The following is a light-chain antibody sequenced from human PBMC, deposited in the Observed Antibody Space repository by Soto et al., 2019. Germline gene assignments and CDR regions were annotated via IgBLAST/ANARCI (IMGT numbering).Light chain of an antibody. V-gene: IGKV1D-16*01. CDR3: QQYKSYPLT. CDR1: QGISTW. Sequence: DIQMTQSPSPLSASVGDRVTITCQASQGISTWLAWYQQKPEKAPKTLIFDASTLQSGVPSRFSGSGSGTDFTLTISSVQPEDFATYYCQQYKSYPLTFGGGTKVDIK. CDR2: DAS. J-gene: IGKJ4*01.